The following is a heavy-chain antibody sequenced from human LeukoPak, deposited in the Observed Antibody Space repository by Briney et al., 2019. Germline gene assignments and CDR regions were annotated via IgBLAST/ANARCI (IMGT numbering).Heavy chain of an antibody. CDR3: ARDKGSDGIDF. J-gene: IGHJ4*02. CDR2: IRRSGTAI. V-gene: IGHV3-48*03. CDR1: GFTFSSYE. D-gene: IGHD1-26*01. Sequence: GGSLRLSCAASGFTFSSYEMNWVRQAPGKGLEWVSYIRRSGTAIYYADSVKGRFTISRDDAKNSLYLQMSSLRAEDTAVYYCARDKGSDGIDFWGQGTLVTVSS.